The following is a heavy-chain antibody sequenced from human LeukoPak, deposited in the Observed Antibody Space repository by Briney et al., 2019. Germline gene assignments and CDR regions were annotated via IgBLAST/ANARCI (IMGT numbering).Heavy chain of an antibody. Sequence: GGSLRLSCAASGFPFSNHWMHWVRLTPGKGLMWVSRINSDGSTTNYADSVKGRFTISRDNAKSTLYLQMNSLGVEDTAVYYCARRPDCSSTSCNGAPRTLDVWGKGTTVTVSS. CDR3: ARRPDCSSTSCNGAPRTLDV. D-gene: IGHD2-2*01. V-gene: IGHV3-74*01. CDR2: INSDGSTT. CDR1: GFPFSNHW. J-gene: IGHJ6*03.